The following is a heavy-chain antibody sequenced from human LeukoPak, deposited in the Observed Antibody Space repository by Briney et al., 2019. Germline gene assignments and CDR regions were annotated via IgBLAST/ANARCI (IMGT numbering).Heavy chain of an antibody. Sequence: ASVKVSCKASGYTFATYGISWVRQAPGQGLEWMGWISAYNGNTNYAQNLQGRVTMTTDTSTSTAYMELRSLTSDDTALYYCAKLMDNNYDGSAFDHWGQGTLVTVSS. CDR2: ISAYNGNT. D-gene: IGHD3-22*01. J-gene: IGHJ4*02. CDR3: AKLMDNNYDGSAFDH. V-gene: IGHV1-18*01. CDR1: GYTFATYG.